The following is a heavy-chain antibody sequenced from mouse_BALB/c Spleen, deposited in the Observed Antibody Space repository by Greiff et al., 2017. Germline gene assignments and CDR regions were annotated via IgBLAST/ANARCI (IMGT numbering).Heavy chain of an antibody. D-gene: IGHD2-3*01. J-gene: IGHJ2*01. Sequence: VQLQQPGAELVKPGASVKLSCKASGYTFTSYWMHWVKQRPGQGLEWIGEIDPSDSYTNYNQKFKGKATLTVDKSSSTAYMQLSSLTSEDSAVYYCARRKDGYSTGYFDYWGQGTTLTVSS. CDR2: IDPSDSYT. CDR1: GYTFTSYW. V-gene: IGHV1-69*02. CDR3: ARRKDGYSTGYFDY.